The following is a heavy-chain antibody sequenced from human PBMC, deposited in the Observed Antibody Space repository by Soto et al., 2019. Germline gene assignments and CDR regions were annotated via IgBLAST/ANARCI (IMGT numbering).Heavy chain of an antibody. CDR2: IIPIFGTA. D-gene: IGHD1-20*01. V-gene: IGHV1-69*13. CDR1: GGTFSSYA. Sequence: SVKVSCKASGGTFSSYAISWVRQAPGQGLEWMGGIIPIFGTANYAQKFQGRVTITADESTSTAYMELSSLRSEDTAVYYCARVETAGGFNCWYYGMDVWGQGTTVTVSS. CDR3: ARVETAGGFNCWYYGMDV. J-gene: IGHJ6*02.